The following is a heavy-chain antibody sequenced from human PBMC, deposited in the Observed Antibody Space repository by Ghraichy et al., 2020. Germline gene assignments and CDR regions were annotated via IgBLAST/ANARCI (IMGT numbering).Heavy chain of an antibody. D-gene: IGHD6-13*01. CDR1: GFTFDDYA. J-gene: IGHJ2*01. CDR3: AMSRSRDSSSWYSIDL. V-gene: IGHV3-43D*04. Sequence: GGSLRLSCAASGFTFDDYAMHWVRQAPGKGLEWVSLISWDGGSTYYADSVKGRFTISRDNSKNSLYLQMNSLRAEDTALYYCAMSRSRDSSSWYSIDLWGRGTLVTVSS. CDR2: ISWDGGST.